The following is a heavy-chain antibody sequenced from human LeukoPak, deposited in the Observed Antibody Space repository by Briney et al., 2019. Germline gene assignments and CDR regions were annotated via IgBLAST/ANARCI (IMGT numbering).Heavy chain of an antibody. Sequence: WASVKVSCKASGYTFTNYGISWVRQAPGQGLEWMGWISVYNGNTNYARRVQGRVTMTTDTSTNTAYMELRSLRSDDTAVYYCVRDDSKGGAFDIWGQGTMVTVSS. D-gene: IGHD3-22*01. CDR3: VRDDSKGGAFDI. CDR1: GYTFTNYG. J-gene: IGHJ3*02. V-gene: IGHV1-18*01. CDR2: ISVYNGNT.